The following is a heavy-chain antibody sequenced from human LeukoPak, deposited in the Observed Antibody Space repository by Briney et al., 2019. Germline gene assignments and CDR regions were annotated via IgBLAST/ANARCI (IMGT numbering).Heavy chain of an antibody. CDR2: ISWNSGSI. Sequence: GGSLRLSCAASGFTFSSYSMNWVRQAPGKGLEWVSGISWNSGSIGYADSVKGRFTISRDNAKNSLYLQINSLRAEDMALYYCAKDRAGTGFDYWGQGTLVTVSS. V-gene: IGHV3-9*03. CDR1: GFTFSSYS. J-gene: IGHJ4*02. D-gene: IGHD6-19*01. CDR3: AKDRAGTGFDY.